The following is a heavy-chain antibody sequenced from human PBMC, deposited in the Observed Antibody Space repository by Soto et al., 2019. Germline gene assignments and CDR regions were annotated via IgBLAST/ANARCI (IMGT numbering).Heavy chain of an antibody. J-gene: IGHJ4*02. CDR1: GVSISNSSYY. V-gene: IGHV4-39*01. CDR3: ARHGSN. CDR2: IYYSGIT. Sequence: SETLSLTCTVSGVSISNSSYYWGWIRRPPGRGLEWIGTIYYSGITYYNPSLKSRVTISVDTSKNQFSLKLTSVTAADTAVYYCARHGSNWGQGTLVTVSS.